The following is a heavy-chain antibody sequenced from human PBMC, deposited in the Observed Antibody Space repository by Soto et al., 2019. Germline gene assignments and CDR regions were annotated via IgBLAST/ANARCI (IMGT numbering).Heavy chain of an antibody. J-gene: IGHJ4*02. D-gene: IGHD6-19*01. CDR1: GGTFSSDA. CDR2: LIPILGTT. CDR3: ARASGYVSGWYHDY. Sequence: SVKVSCKASGGTFSSDAVSWVRQAPGQGLEWMGGLIPILGTTHYAQKFQGRVTITADESTNTAYMELSSLRSDDTAVYYCARASGYVSGWYHDYWGQGXRVTVYS. V-gene: IGHV1-69*13.